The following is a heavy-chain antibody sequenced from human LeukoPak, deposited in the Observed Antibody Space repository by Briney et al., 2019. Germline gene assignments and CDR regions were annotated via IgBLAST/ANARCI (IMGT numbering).Heavy chain of an antibody. CDR3: VININWSFGS. Sequence: GGSLRLSCGASGFMFSNNWMSWVRQAPGKGLEWMANIKPDGSNEYYAVSVKGRFTISRDNAKNSLYLHMNSLRVEDTAIYYCVININWSFGSWGQGDVVIVSS. D-gene: IGHD1-1*01. J-gene: IGHJ4*02. V-gene: IGHV3-7*01. CDR1: GFMFSNNW. CDR2: IKPDGSNE.